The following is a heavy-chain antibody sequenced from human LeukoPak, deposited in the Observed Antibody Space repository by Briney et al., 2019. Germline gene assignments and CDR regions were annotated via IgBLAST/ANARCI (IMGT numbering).Heavy chain of an antibody. J-gene: IGHJ4*02. CDR1: GFTFSSYA. CDR3: TKDGYYDFWSGQNAFDY. Sequence: HPGGSLRLSCAASGFTFSSYAMSWVRQAPGKGLEWVSAISGSGGSTYYADSVKGRFTISRDNSKNTLYLQMNSLRAEDTAVYYCTKDGYYDFWSGQNAFDYWGQGTLVTVSS. D-gene: IGHD3-3*01. CDR2: ISGSGGST. V-gene: IGHV3-23*01.